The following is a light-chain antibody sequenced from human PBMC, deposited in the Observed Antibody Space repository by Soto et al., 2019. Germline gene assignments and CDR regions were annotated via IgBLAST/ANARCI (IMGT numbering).Light chain of an antibody. CDR2: GNN. J-gene: IGLJ7*01. CDR1: SSNIGSNT. Sequence: QSVLTQPPSASGTPGQRVTISCSGSSSNIGSNTVNWYQQLPGTAPKLLIYGNNERPSGVPDRFSGSKSGTSASLAISGLQSEDEADYYCAAWDDSLNGPLFGGGTQLTVL. V-gene: IGLV1-44*01. CDR3: AAWDDSLNGPL.